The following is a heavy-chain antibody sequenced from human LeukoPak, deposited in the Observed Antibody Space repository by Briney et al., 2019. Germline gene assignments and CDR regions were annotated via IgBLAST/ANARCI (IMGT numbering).Heavy chain of an antibody. Sequence: GGSLRLSCAASGFTFSSYAMSWVRQAPGKGLEWVSAISGSGGSTYYADSVKGRFTISRDNSKNTLYLQMNSLRAEDTAVYYCAKEGYSSSLSYGPPFYYYYYGMDVWGQGTTVTVSS. CDR1: GFTFSSYA. CDR3: AKEGYSSSLSYGPPFYYYYYGMDV. CDR2: ISGSGGST. J-gene: IGHJ6*02. D-gene: IGHD6-13*01. V-gene: IGHV3-23*01.